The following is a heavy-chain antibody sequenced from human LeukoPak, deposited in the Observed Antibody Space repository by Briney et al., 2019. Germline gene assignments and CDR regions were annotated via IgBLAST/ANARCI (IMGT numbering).Heavy chain of an antibody. D-gene: IGHD2-21*01. Sequence: GESLRLSCAASGFTFNTYWMSWVRQAPGKGLEWVANIKQDGRGKYYVDSVKGRFTISRDDAKNSLYLQMNSLRAEDTAVYFCARGVNPDYWGQGALVSDSS. V-gene: IGHV3-7*01. CDR3: ARGVNPDY. CDR2: IKQDGRGK. CDR1: GFTFNTYW. J-gene: IGHJ4*02.